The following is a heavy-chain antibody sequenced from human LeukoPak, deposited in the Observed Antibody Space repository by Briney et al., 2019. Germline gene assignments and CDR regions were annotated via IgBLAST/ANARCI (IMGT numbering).Heavy chain of an antibody. CDR3: ARVVIIGGLWVDY. V-gene: IGHV1-69*13. D-gene: IGHD3-3*01. CDR2: IIPIFGTA. J-gene: IGHJ4*02. Sequence: ASVKVSCKASGGTFSSYAISGVRQAPGQGLEWMGGIIPIFGTANYAQKFQGRVTITADESTSTAYMELSSLRSEDTAVYYCARVVIIGGLWVDYWGQGTLVTVSS. CDR1: GGTFSSYA.